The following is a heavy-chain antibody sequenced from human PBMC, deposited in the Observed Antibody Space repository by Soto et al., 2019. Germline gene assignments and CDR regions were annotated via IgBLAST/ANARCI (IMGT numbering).Heavy chain of an antibody. D-gene: IGHD3-3*01. CDR3: ATGLWSGPTAHYFDY. Sequence: RDSGKVSCKASGRSFTTYAINWVRQAPGQGLEWMGSIIPIFANENYAQNFQDRLTLTTDTSTTTAYMEVRRLRTNDTSAYYCATGLWSGPTAHYFDYWGQGTLVTVSS. CDR2: IIPIFANE. V-gene: IGHV1-69*05. CDR1: GRSFTTYA. J-gene: IGHJ4*01.